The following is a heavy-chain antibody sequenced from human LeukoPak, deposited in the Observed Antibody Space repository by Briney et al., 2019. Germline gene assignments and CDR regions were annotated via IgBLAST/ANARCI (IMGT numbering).Heavy chain of an antibody. J-gene: IGHJ3*02. CDR1: GFTFSSYW. Sequence: GGSLRLSCAVSGFTFSSYWMSWVRQAPGKGLEWVANIKQDGSEKYYVDSVKGRFTISRDNAKNSLYLQMNSLRAEDTAVYYCARDLDAFDIWSQGTMVTVSS. V-gene: IGHV3-7*03. CDR3: ARDLDAFDI. CDR2: IKQDGSEK.